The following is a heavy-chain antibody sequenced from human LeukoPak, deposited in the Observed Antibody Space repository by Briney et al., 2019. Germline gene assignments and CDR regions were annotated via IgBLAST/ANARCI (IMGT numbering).Heavy chain of an antibody. CDR3: ARGGGSSSTYYFDY. D-gene: IGHD6-13*01. V-gene: IGHV3-33*01. CDR2: IWYDGTNK. Sequence: GGSLRLSCAASGFTFNTYGIHWVRQAPGKGLQWVAGIWYDGTNKYYADSVKGRFTISRDNSKNTLYLQMNSLRAEDTAVYYCARGGGSSSTYYFDYWGRGTLVTVSS. J-gene: IGHJ4*02. CDR1: GFTFNTYG.